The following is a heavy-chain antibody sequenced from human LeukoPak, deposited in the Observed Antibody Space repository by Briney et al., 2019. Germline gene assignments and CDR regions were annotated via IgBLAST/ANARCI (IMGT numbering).Heavy chain of an antibody. V-gene: IGHV4-4*07. CDR3: ARDRRYCSSTSCYYESFFDY. Sequence: SETLSLTCTVSGGSISRYYWSWIRQPAGKGLEWIGRIYTSGSTNYNPSLKSRVTMSVDTSKNQFSLKLSSVTAADTAVYYCARDRRYCSSTSCYYESFFDYWGQGTLVTVSS. CDR2: IYTSGST. D-gene: IGHD2-2*01. J-gene: IGHJ4*02. CDR1: GGSISRYY.